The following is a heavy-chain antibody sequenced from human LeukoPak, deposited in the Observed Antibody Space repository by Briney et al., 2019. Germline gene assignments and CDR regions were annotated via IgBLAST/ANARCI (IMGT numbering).Heavy chain of an antibody. CDR1: GFTFSSHA. V-gene: IGHV3-23*01. CDR3: ARLRYYYYGMDV. CDR2: ISTSGGST. Sequence: PGGSLRLSCAASGFTFSSHAMSWVRQAPGKGLEWVSAISTSGGSTYYADSVKGRFTISRDNSKNTLYLQMNSLRAEDTAVYYCARLRYYYYGMDVWGQGTTVTVSS. D-gene: IGHD2-15*01. J-gene: IGHJ6*02.